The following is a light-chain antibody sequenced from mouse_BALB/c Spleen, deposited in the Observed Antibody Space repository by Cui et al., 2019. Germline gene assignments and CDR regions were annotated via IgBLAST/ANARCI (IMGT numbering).Light chain of an antibody. CDR3: LQYDEFPYT. J-gene: IGKJ2*01. V-gene: IGKV14-111*01. Sequence: DIKMTKSPSSMYASLGERVTITCKASQDINRYLRWFQEKPGKSPKTLIYRANRLVDGVPSRFSGSGSGQDYSLTISSLEYEDMGIYYCLQYDEFPYTFGGGTKLEIK. CDR2: RAN. CDR1: QDINRY.